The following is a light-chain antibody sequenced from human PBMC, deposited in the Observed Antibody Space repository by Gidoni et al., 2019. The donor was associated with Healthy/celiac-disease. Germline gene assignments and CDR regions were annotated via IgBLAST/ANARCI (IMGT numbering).Light chain of an antibody. V-gene: IGKV2-28*01. J-gene: IGKJ1*01. CDR2: LGS. CDR1: QSLLHSNGYNY. Sequence: DIVMTHSPLSLPVTPGEPASISCRSSQSLLHSNGYNYLDWYLQKPGQSPQLLIYLGSNRASGVPDRISGSGSGTDFTLKISRVEAEDVGVYYCMQALQTPWTFGQGTKVEIK. CDR3: MQALQTPWT.